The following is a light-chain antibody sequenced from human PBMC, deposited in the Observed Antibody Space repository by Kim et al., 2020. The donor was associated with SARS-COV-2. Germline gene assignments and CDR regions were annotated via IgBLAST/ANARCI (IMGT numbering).Light chain of an antibody. V-gene: IGLV2-8*01. Sequence: SVTISCTGTSSDVGGYDYVSWYQQHPGKAPKLLIYEVSKRPSGVPDRFSGSKPGNTASLSVSGLQADDEADYYCFSYAGRTKLLFGGGTQLTVL. CDR3: FSYAGRTKLL. J-gene: IGLJ2*01. CDR2: EVS. CDR1: SSDVGGYDY.